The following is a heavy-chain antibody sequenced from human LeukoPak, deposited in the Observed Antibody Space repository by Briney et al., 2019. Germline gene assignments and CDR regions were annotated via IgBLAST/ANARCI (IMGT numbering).Heavy chain of an antibody. V-gene: IGHV3-9*01. CDR1: GFTFDDYA. J-gene: IGHJ6*02. CDR2: VSGNSDDI. D-gene: IGHD3-3*01. CDR3: AKGDSWSGYSVGMDV. Sequence: PGRSLRLSCAASGFTFDDYAMHWVRHPPGEGLEWDSGVSGNSDDIGYADSVKGRFTISRDNAKKSLYLQISSLRAEDTALYYCAKGDSWSGYSVGMDVWGQGTTVTVSS.